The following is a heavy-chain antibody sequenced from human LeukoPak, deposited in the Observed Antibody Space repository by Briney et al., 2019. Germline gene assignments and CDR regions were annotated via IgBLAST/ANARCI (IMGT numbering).Heavy chain of an antibody. CDR2: IYYSGST. V-gene: IGHV4-59*01. CDR3: ARVDGYSSSWYVDY. Sequence: SETLSLTCTVSGGSISSYYWSWIRQPPGKGLEWIGYIYYSGSTNYNPSLKSRVTISVDTSKNQFSLKLSSVTAADTAVYYGARVDGYSSSWYVDYWGQGTLVTVSS. J-gene: IGHJ4*02. D-gene: IGHD6-13*01. CDR1: GGSISSYY.